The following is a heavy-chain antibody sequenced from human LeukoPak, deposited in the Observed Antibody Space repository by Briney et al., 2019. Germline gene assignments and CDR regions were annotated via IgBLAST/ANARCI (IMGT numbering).Heavy chain of an antibody. CDR2: IYYSGST. J-gene: IGHJ3*02. CDR3: ARDYGDAFDI. CDR1: GGSIRSSSYY. V-gene: IGHV4-39*07. Sequence: SETLSLTCTVSGGSIRSSSYYWGWIRQSPGKGLEWIGSIYYSGSTYYNPSLKSRVTISVDTSKNQFSLKLSSVTAADTAVYYCARDYGDAFDIWGQGTMVTVSS. D-gene: IGHD4-17*01.